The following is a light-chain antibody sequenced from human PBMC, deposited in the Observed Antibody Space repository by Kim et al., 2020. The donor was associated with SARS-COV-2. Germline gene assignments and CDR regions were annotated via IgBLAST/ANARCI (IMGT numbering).Light chain of an antibody. J-gene: IGLJ1*01. V-gene: IGLV1-44*01. CDR1: TLNSGRNT. Sequence: GQRVTISCSGSTLNSGRNTVNWYQQLPGTAPKLLMYSNNQRPSGVPDRFSGAKSGTSASLAISGLQSEDEAHYYCAAWDDNLSSEVFGTGTKVTVL. CDR3: AAWDDNLSSEV. CDR2: SNN.